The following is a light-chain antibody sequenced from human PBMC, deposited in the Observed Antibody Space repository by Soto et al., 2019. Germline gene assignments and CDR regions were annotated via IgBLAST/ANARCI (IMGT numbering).Light chain of an antibody. CDR1: QSVRSY. CDR2: DAS. Sequence: DIVVTQSPATLSLSPGERVTLSCRASQSVRSYLAWYQQRPGQAPRLLIYDASNRATGIPARFSGSGSGTDFTLTISSLEPEDFAVYYCQQRSIWPLTFGGGTKVDIK. J-gene: IGKJ4*01. V-gene: IGKV3-11*01. CDR3: QQRSIWPLT.